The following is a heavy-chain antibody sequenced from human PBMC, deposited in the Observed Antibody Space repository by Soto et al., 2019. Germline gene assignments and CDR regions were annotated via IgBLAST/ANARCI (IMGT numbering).Heavy chain of an antibody. Sequence: EVQLVESGGGLVQPGRSLRLSCVASGFIFEDYAMHWVRQAPGQGLEWVSSIRWSSGGIDYADSVKGRFTISRDNAKKSLYLQMNSLKADDTALYYCAKDASYAIDYWGQGTLVTVSS. D-gene: IGHD2-2*01. J-gene: IGHJ4*02. CDR3: AKDASYAIDY. V-gene: IGHV3-9*01. CDR1: GFIFEDYA. CDR2: IRWSSGGI.